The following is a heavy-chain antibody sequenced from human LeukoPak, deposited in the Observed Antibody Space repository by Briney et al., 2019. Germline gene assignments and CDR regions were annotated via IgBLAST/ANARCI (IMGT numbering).Heavy chain of an antibody. V-gene: IGHV3-74*01. CDR2: INSDGSST. J-gene: IGHJ4*02. D-gene: IGHD3-22*01. CDR3: ARPRGHYSDSSGTFDY. CDR1: GFTFSSCW. Sequence: GGSLRLSCAASGFTFSSCWMHWVRQAPGKGLVWVSRINSDGSSTSHADSVKGRFTISRDNAKNTLYLQMNSLRAEDTAVYYCARPRGHYSDSSGTFDYWGQGTLVTVSS.